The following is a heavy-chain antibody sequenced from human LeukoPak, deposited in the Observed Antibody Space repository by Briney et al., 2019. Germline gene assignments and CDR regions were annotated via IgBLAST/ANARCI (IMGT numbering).Heavy chain of an antibody. CDR2: IKQDGSEK. D-gene: IGHD3-10*01. CDR1: GFTFSSYW. J-gene: IGHJ4*02. CDR3: ARTTRVRGHYPSISFDY. V-gene: IGHV3-7*03. Sequence: GGSLRLSCAASGFTFSSYWMSWVRQAPGKGLEWVANIKQDGSEKYYVDSVKGRFTISRDNAKNSLYLQMNSLRAEDTAVYYCARTTRVRGHYPSISFDYWGQGTLVTVSS.